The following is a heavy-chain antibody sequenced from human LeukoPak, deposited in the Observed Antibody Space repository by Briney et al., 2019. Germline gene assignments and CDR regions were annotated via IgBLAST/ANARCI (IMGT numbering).Heavy chain of an antibody. CDR2: IIPILGIA. V-gene: IGHV1-69*04. D-gene: IGHD6-13*01. CDR1: GGTFSSYA. Sequence: SVKVSCKASGGTFSSYAISWVRQAPGQGLEWMGRIIPILGIANYAQKFQGGVTITADKSTSTAYMELSSLRSEDTAVYYCARDHIAAAGTFGYWGQGTLVTVSS. CDR3: ARDHIAAAGTFGY. J-gene: IGHJ4*02.